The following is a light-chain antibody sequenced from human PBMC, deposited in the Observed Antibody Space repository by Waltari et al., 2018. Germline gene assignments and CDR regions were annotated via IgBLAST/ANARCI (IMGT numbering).Light chain of an antibody. Sequence: EVVMTQSPATLSVSPGESVTLSCRASQSVNDNLAWYQQKVGQAPRLLIYGVSSRATGIPARFSGTGSGTDFTLTITSLQAEDFAVYYCQHYNKWPPWTFGQGTKVEFK. CDR2: GVS. J-gene: IGKJ1*01. CDR3: QHYNKWPPWT. CDR1: QSVNDN. V-gene: IGKV3-15*01.